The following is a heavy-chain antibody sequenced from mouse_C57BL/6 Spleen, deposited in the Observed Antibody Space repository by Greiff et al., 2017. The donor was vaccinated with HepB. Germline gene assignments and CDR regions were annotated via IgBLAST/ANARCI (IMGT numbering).Heavy chain of an antibody. CDR2: ISDGGSYT. CDR3: AREGPNYYGNVHFDV. J-gene: IGHJ1*03. Sequence: EVKLVESGGGLVKPGGSLNLSCAASGFTFSSYAMSWVRQTPEQRLEWVATISDGGSYTYYPDNVKGRFTISRDNATNNLYLQMRHLKSEDTAMYYCAREGPNYYGNVHFDVWGTGTTVTVSS. CDR1: GFTFSSYA. V-gene: IGHV5-4*03. D-gene: IGHD2-1*01.